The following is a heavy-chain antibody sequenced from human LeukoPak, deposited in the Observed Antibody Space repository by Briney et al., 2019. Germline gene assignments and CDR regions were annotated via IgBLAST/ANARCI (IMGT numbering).Heavy chain of an antibody. CDR1: GFTFSSYA. CDR2: ISGSGGST. CDR3: AKDKGYYYGSGSPLYFDY. J-gene: IGHJ4*02. D-gene: IGHD3-10*01. Sequence: GGSLRLSCAASGFTFSSYAMNWVRQAPGKGLEWVSVISGSGGSTYYADSVKGRFTIFRDNSKNTLYLQMNSLRAEDTAVYYCAKDKGYYYGSGSPLYFDYWGQGTLVTVSS. V-gene: IGHV3-23*01.